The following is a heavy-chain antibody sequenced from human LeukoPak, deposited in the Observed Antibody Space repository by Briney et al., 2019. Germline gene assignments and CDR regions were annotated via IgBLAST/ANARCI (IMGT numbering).Heavy chain of an antibody. J-gene: IGHJ4*02. D-gene: IGHD6-13*01. V-gene: IGHV4-34*01. Sequence: SETLSLTCAVYGGSFSGYYWSWIRQPPGKGLEWIGEINHSGSTNYNPSLRSRVTISVDTSKNQFSLKLSSVTAADTAVYYCARDRVAAASLDYWGQGTLVTVSS. CDR1: GGSFSGYY. CDR3: ARDRVAAASLDY. CDR2: INHSGST.